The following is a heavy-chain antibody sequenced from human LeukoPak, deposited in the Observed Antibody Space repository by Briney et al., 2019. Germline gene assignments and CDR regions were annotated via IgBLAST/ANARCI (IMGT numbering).Heavy chain of an antibody. J-gene: IGHJ5*02. Sequence: GESLKISCKGSGYFFTTYWIGWVRQMPGKGLEWMGIIYPGDSDTRYSPSFQGQVTISADKSMSTAYLQWSSLKASDTAMYYCARQVRVIDFWSGYYSRGNWFDPWGQGTLVTVSS. CDR2: IYPGDSDT. D-gene: IGHD3-3*01. CDR3: ARQVRVIDFWSGYYSRGNWFDP. CDR1: GYFFTTYW. V-gene: IGHV5-51*01.